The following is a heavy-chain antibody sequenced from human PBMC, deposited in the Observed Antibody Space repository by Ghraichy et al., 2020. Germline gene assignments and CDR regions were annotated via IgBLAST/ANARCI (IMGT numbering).Heavy chain of an antibody. CDR3: ARGVDMTTDPFDY. CDR1: GFTLSSYW. Sequence: GGSLRLSCGAAGFTLSSYWMSWVRQAPGKGLEWVANIKQDGSEKYYVDSVKGRFTISRDNAKNSLYLQMNSLRAEDTAVYYCARGVDMTTDPFDYWGQGTLVTVSS. V-gene: IGHV3-7*03. J-gene: IGHJ4*02. CDR2: IKQDGSEK. D-gene: IGHD4-17*01.